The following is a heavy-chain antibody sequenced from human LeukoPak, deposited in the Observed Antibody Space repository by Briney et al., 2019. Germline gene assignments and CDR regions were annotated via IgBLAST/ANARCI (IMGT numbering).Heavy chain of an antibody. D-gene: IGHD3/OR15-3a*01. CDR3: ARVLAIFGLDTTDFYMDV. J-gene: IGHJ6*03. CDR1: GASISSHY. CDR2: TSGSI. Sequence: KPSETLSLTCAVSGASISSHYWSWIRQPPWKGLEWIGYTSGSISDNPSLKSRVAVSVDPSQNQVSLSLTSVTAADTAVYYCARVLAIFGLDTTDFYMDVWGKGTTVTVSS. V-gene: IGHV4-59*11.